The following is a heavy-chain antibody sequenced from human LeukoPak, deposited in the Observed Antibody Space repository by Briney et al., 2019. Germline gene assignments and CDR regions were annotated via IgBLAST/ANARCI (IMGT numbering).Heavy chain of an antibody. J-gene: IGHJ5*02. Sequence: SETLSLTCTVSGGSISSYYWSWIRQPPGKGLEWIGYIYYSGSTNYNPSLKSRVTISVDTSKNQFSLKLSSVTAADTAVYYCARLYYDFWSGYNWFDPWGQGTLVTVSS. CDR2: IYYSGST. CDR1: GGSISSYY. D-gene: IGHD3-3*01. CDR3: ARLYYDFWSGYNWFDP. V-gene: IGHV4-59*01.